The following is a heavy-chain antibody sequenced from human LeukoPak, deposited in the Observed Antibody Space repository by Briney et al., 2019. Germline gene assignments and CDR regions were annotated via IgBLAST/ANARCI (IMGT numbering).Heavy chain of an antibody. CDR3: ARDPPHYYDSSGYYYEDAFDI. J-gene: IGHJ3*02. D-gene: IGHD3-22*01. CDR1: GGSISSYY. Sequence: SETLSLTCTVSGGSISSYYWSWIRQPAGKGLEWIGRIYTSGSTNYNPSLKSRVTMSVDTSKNQFSLKLSSVTAADTAVYYCARDPPHYYDSSGYYYEDAFDIWGQGTMVTVSS. CDR2: IYTSGST. V-gene: IGHV4-4*07.